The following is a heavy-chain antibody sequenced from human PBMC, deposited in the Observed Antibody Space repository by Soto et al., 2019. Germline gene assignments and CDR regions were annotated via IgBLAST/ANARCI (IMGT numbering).Heavy chain of an antibody. D-gene: IGHD3-16*01. CDR2: IYWADDK. Sequence: QITLKESGPTLVKPTQTLTLTCTFSGFSLTTRGVGVGWIRQPPGKALECLALIYWADDKRYSPSLQSRLSIPKDTSKNQVVLTMTNVAPVDTATYYCAHIPDYYQYDWFDPWGQGTLVSVSS. V-gene: IGHV2-5*02. J-gene: IGHJ5*02. CDR3: AHIPDYYQYDWFDP. CDR1: GFSLTTRGVG.